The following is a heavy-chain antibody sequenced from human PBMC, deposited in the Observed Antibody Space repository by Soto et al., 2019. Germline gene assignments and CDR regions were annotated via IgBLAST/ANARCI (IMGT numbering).Heavy chain of an antibody. D-gene: IGHD1-1*01. CDR1: GFTFNSYS. V-gene: IGHV3-21*01. CDR2: ISSSGTYI. Sequence: EVQLVESGGGLVKPGGSLRLSCAGCGFTFNSYSMNWVRQAPEKGLEWVSSISSSGTYIYYADSVKGRFTISKDNAKNSLYLQMNSLRAEDTAVYYCATSNWMDWFDPWGQGTLVTVSS. CDR3: ATSNWMDWFDP. J-gene: IGHJ5*02.